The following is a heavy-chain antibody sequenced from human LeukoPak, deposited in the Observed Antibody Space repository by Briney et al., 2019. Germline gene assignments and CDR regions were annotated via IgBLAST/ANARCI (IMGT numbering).Heavy chain of an antibody. CDR3: AGGRTTVTTSDY. J-gene: IGHJ4*02. V-gene: IGHV4-34*01. CDR1: GGSFSGYY. Sequence: SETLSLTCAVYGGSFSGYYWSWIRQPPGKGLEWIGEINHSGSTNYNPSLKSRVTISVDTSKNQFSLKLSSVTAADTAVYYCAGGRTTVTTSDYWGQRTLVTVSS. D-gene: IGHD4-17*01. CDR2: INHSGST.